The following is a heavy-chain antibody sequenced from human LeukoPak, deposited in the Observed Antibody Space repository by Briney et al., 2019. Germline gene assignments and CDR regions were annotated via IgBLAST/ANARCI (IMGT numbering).Heavy chain of an antibody. Sequence: GGSLRLSCAASGFTFSTYSMNWVRQAPGKRPEWVSSISSSSTYIYYTDSVKGRFTISRDNSKNTLYLQMSSLRAEDTAVYYCAKDKTPYNWNDVPFDYWGQGTLVTVSS. D-gene: IGHD1-1*01. CDR1: GFTFSTYS. J-gene: IGHJ4*02. CDR2: ISSSSTYI. CDR3: AKDKTPYNWNDVPFDY. V-gene: IGHV3-21*01.